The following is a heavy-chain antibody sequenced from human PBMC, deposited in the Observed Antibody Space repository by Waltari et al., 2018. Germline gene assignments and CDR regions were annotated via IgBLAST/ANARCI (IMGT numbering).Heavy chain of an antibody. CDR3: ARTLVGDYPDY. D-gene: IGHD2-15*01. CDR2: MNPNSGNT. V-gene: IGHV1-8*01. Sequence: QVQLVQSGAEVKKPGASVKVSCEASGYTFTNYDINWVRQGTGQGLEWMGWMNPNSGNTGYAQKFQGRVTMTRDTSINTAYMELSSLRSDDTAVYYCARTLVGDYPDYWGQGTLVTVSS. CDR1: GYTFTNYD. J-gene: IGHJ4*02.